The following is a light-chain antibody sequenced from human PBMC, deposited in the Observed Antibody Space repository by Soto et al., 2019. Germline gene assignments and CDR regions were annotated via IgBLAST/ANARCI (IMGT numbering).Light chain of an antibody. CDR2: WAS. V-gene: IGKV4-1*01. CDR1: QSLLLDNKNY. J-gene: IGKJ3*01. Sequence: DIVMTQSPDCLAVSLGERATISCKSSQSLLLDNKNYLGWYQQKPGRPPKLLFYWASTRVSGVPDRFSGSESGTDFTLTISSLQAEDVAVYYCQQYYSIPRTFGPGTKVDIK. CDR3: QQYYSIPRT.